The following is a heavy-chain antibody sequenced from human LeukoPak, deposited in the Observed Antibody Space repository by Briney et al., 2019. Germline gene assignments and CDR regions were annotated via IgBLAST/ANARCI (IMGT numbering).Heavy chain of an antibody. CDR1: GYAFTSYG. D-gene: IGHD3-3*01. CDR3: ARYRDPYDFWSGYYILGGYYYGMDV. J-gene: IGHJ6*02. CDR2: ISAYNGNT. V-gene: IGHV1-18*01. Sequence: ASVKVSCKASGYAFTSYGISWVRQAPGQGLEWMGWISAYNGNTNYAQKLQGRVTMTTDTSTSTAYMELRSLRSDDTAVYYCARYRDPYDFWSGYYILGGYYYGMDVWGQGTTVTVSS.